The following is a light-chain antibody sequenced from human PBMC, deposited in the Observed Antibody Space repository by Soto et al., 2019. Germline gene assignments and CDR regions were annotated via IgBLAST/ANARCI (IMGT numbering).Light chain of an antibody. CDR1: RSDIGSYNY. CDR2: GVS. CDR3: ISYTGSSTSYV. Sequence: QSALTQPASVSGSPGQSITISCSGTRSDIGSYNYVAWYQQFPGKTPKILIYGVSNRPSGVSSRFSGSKSGNTASLTISGLQAEDEADYYCISYTGSSTSYVCGSGTKGTVL. V-gene: IGLV2-14*01. J-gene: IGLJ1*01.